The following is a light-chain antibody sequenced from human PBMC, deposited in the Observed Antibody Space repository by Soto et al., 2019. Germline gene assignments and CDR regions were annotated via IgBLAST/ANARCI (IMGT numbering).Light chain of an antibody. V-gene: IGKV1-12*01. CDR1: QGISSW. J-gene: IGKJ1*01. CDR3: QQSYSTPWT. Sequence: DIQMTQSPSSVSASVGDRVTITCGASQGISSWLAWYQQKPGKAPKLLIYAASSLQSGVPSRFSGSGYETDFTLTISSMKNEDFETYSCQQSYSTPWTFGQGTKVDIK. CDR2: AAS.